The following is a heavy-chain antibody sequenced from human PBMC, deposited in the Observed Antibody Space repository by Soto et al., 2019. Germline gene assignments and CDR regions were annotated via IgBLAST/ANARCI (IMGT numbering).Heavy chain of an antibody. V-gene: IGHV3-53*01. D-gene: IGHD2-8*01. J-gene: IGHJ4*02. CDR3: ARRALISNGAY. CDR2: IYSSGST. Sequence: EVQLVESGGDLIQPGGSLRLSCAASGFTVSSNDMSWVRQAPGKGLEWVSLIYSSGSTHYADSVKGRFTISRDNSKNTVQLQMNTLRAEDTAVYYCARRALISNGAYWGQGTLVTVSS. CDR1: GFTVSSND.